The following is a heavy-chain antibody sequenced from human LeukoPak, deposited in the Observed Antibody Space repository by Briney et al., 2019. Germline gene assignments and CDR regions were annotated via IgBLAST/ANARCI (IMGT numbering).Heavy chain of an antibody. J-gene: IGHJ4*02. V-gene: IGHV3-23*01. CDR2: ISGSGGST. D-gene: IGHD2-21*01. CDR3: ARDCGGDYYYDY. CDR1: GFTFSSYA. Sequence: PGGSLRLSCAASGFTFSSYAMSWVRQAPGKGLEWVSAISGSGGSTYYADSVKGRFTISRDNSKNTLYLQMNSLRAEDTAVYYCARDCGGDYYYDYWGQGTLVTVSS.